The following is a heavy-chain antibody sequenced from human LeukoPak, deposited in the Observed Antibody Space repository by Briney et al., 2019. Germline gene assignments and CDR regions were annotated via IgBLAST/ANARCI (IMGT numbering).Heavy chain of an antibody. J-gene: IGHJ2*01. V-gene: IGHV4-59*08. CDR1: GGFISSYH. D-gene: IGHD5-12*01. CDR2: IYYSGST. CDR3: ARRGAYSGNDLAWYFDL. Sequence: SETLSLTCTVSGGFISSYHWSWIRQPPGKGLEWIGYIYYSGSTSYNPSLKSRVTMSADTSKNQFSLRLSSVTAADTAVYYCARRGAYSGNDLAWYFDLWGRGTLVTVSS.